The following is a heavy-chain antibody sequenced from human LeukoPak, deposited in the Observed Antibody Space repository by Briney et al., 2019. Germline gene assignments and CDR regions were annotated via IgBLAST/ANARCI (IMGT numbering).Heavy chain of an antibody. CDR3: ARCGVDFDY. J-gene: IGHJ4*02. CDR2: IYYSGST. CDR1: GGSISSSSYY. V-gene: IGHV4-39*07. Sequence: SETLSLTCTVSGGSISSSSYYWGWIPQPPGKGRVWFGSIYYSGSTYYNPSLKGRVTISVDTSKNQFSLKLSSVTAADTAVYCCARCGVDFDYWGQGTLVTVSS. D-gene: IGHD2-21*01.